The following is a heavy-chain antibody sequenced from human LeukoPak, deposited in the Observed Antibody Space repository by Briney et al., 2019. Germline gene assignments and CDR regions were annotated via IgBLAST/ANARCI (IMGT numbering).Heavy chain of an antibody. V-gene: IGHV4-38-2*02. CDR2: IYHSGST. J-gene: IGHJ6*03. Sequence: PSETLSLTCTVSGYSISSGYYWGWIRQPPGKGLEWIGSIYHSGSTNYKSSLKSRVTISVDTSKNQFSLKLSSVTAADTAVYYCARTTEGGYSYGYFYYYYMDVWGKGTTVTISS. CDR1: GYSISSGYY. CDR3: ARTTEGGYSYGYFYYYYMDV. D-gene: IGHD5-18*01.